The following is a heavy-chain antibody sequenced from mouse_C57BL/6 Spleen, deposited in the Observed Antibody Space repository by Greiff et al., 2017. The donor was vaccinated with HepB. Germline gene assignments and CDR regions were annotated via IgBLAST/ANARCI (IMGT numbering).Heavy chain of an antibody. V-gene: IGHV1-69*01. CDR2: IDPSDSYT. J-gene: IGHJ2*01. CDR1: GYTFTSYW. CDR3: ARRRSVYGTLDY. D-gene: IGHD2-1*01. Sequence: VQLQQSGAELVMPGASVKLSCKASGYTFTSYWMHWVKQRPGQGLEWIGEIDPSDSYTNYNQKFKGKSTLTVDKSSSTAYMQLSSLTSEDSAVYYCARRRSVYGTLDYWGQGTTLTVSS.